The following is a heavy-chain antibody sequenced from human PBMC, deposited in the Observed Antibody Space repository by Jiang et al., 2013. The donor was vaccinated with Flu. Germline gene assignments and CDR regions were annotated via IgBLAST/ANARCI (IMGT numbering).Heavy chain of an antibody. Sequence: GPGLVKPSETLSLTCTVSGGSISSYYWSWIRQPPGKGLEWIGYIYYSGSTNYNPSLKSRVTISVDTSKNQFSLKLNSVTAADTAVYYCARDRSAAAGFYXYFDLWGLAPWSLSPQ. CDR2: IYYSGST. J-gene: IGHJ2*01. D-gene: IGHD6-13*01. CDR3: ARDRSAAAGFYXYFDL. V-gene: IGHV4-59*01. CDR1: GGSISSYY.